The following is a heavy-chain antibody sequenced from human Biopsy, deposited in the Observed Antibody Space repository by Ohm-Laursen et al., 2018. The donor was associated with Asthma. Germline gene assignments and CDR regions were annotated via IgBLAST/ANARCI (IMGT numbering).Heavy chain of an antibody. CDR3: ARPSPNRGILYYYYHMDV. J-gene: IGHJ6*02. CDR2: HDHEEGGT. V-gene: IGHV1-24*01. Sequence: GASVKVSCKISGYSLTDLSMHWVRQAPGQGLEWMGGHDHEEGGTVNARRFQGRVTITADESTSTAYMEVTSLRSEDTAIYYCARPSPNRGILYYYYHMDVWGQGTTVIVSS. D-gene: IGHD3-3*02. CDR1: GYSLTDLS.